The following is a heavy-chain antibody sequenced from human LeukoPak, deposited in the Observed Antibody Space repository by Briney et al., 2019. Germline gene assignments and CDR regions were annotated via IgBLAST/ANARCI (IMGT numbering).Heavy chain of an antibody. CDR3: ARRDYSNYFFHTYGMDV. D-gene: IGHD4-11*01. CDR1: GGSFSGYY. J-gene: IGHJ6*02. V-gene: IGHV4-34*01. Sequence: SEILSLTCAVYGGSFSGYYWSWIRQPPGKGLEWIGEINHSGNTNYNPSLKSRVTISVDTSKNQFSLKLSSVTAADTAVYYCARRDYSNYFFHTYGMDVWGQGTTVTVSS. CDR2: INHSGNT.